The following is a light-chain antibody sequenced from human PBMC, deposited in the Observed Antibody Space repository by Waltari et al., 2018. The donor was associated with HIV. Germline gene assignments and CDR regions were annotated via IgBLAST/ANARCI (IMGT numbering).Light chain of an antibody. V-gene: IGLV2-23*02. Sequence: QSALTQPASVSGSPGQSITISCTGTSSDVGSDNLLPWYQQHPDKAPKLMIYEVSKRPSGVSNRFAGSKSGNTASLTISGVQAEDEADYYCCSYAGSSTLVFGGGTKLTVL. J-gene: IGLJ2*01. CDR1: SSDVGSDNL. CDR3: CSYAGSSTLV. CDR2: EVS.